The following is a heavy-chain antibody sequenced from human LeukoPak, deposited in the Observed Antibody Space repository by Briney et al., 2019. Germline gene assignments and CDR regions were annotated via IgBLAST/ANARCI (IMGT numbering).Heavy chain of an antibody. J-gene: IGHJ4*02. CDR3: VRDSSSPTHNFDY. CDR1: GGSISSYY. Sequence: SETLSLTCSVSGGSISSYYWSWIRQPAGKGLEWIGRIYASGSPNYNPSLKSRVAMSVDTSKNQCSLKVSSVTVADTAVYYCVRDSSSPTHNFDYWGQGTLVTVSS. CDR2: IYASGSP. V-gene: IGHV4-4*07. D-gene: IGHD6-13*01.